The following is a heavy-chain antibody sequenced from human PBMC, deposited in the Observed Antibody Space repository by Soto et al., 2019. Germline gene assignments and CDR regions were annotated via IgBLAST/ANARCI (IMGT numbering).Heavy chain of an antibody. J-gene: IGHJ4*02. Sequence: SETLSLTCTVSGGSISSYYWSWIRQPPGKGLEWIGYIYHSGSTNYSPSLKSRVTISLDTSKNQFYLKLTSVTAADTALYFCARGRSGSYPFDYWGLGTLVTVSS. V-gene: IGHV4-59*01. D-gene: IGHD1-26*01. CDR2: IYHSGST. CDR1: GGSISSYY. CDR3: ARGRSGSYPFDY.